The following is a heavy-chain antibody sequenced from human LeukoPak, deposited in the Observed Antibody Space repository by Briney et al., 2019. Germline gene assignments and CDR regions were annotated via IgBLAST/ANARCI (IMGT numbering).Heavy chain of an antibody. CDR1: ELTLNTYA. V-gene: IGHV3-33*06. CDR2: VWSGGSRN. Sequence: PGGSLRLACAASELTLNTYAMHWVRQAPGKGLEWVAIVWSGGSRNTYADSVKGRFTISRDNSKNTLYLQMNSLRVEDTAIYYCAKKDIAGSGYDLDYWGQGTLVTVSS. CDR3: AKKDIAGSGYDLDY. D-gene: IGHD5-12*01. J-gene: IGHJ4*02.